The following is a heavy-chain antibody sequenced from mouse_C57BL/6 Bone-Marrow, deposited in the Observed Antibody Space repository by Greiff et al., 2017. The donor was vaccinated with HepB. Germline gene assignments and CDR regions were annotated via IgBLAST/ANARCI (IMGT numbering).Heavy chain of an antibody. D-gene: IGHD2-5*01. CDR3: TLSNYGFSY. CDR2: IDPETGGT. Sequence: VQLQQPGAELVKPGASVKLSCKASGYTFTSYWMHWVKQTPVHGLEWIGAIDPETGGTAYNQKFKGKAILTADKSSSTAYMELRSLTSEDSAVYYCTLSNYGFSYWGQGTLVTVSA. CDR1: GYTFTSYW. J-gene: IGHJ3*01. V-gene: IGHV1-15*01.